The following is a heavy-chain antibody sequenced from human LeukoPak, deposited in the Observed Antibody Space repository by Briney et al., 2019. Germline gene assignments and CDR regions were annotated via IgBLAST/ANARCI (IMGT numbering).Heavy chain of an antibody. D-gene: IGHD3-10*01. J-gene: IGHJ5*02. CDR1: GYTFTGYY. Sequence: ASVKVSCKASGYTFTGYYMHWVRQAPGQGLEWMGWINPNSGGTNYAQKFQGKVTMTRDTSISTAYMELSKLRSDDTAVYYCARVPITMVRGVIWWFDHWGQGTLVTVSS. CDR3: ARVPITMVRGVIWWFDH. V-gene: IGHV1-2*02. CDR2: INPNSGGT.